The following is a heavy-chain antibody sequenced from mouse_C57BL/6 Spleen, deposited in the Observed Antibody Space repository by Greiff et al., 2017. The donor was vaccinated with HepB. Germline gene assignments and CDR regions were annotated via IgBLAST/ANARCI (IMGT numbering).Heavy chain of an antibody. CDR1: GFTFSDYY. Sequence: VQLKESEGGLVQPGSSMKLSCTASGFTFSDYYMAWVRQVPEKGLEWVANINYDGSSTYYLDSLKSRFIISRDNAKNILYLQMSSLKSEDTATYYCARGLGWYFDVWGTGTTVTVSS. CDR3: ARGLGWYFDV. D-gene: IGHD3-1*01. CDR2: INYDGSST. J-gene: IGHJ1*03. V-gene: IGHV5-16*01.